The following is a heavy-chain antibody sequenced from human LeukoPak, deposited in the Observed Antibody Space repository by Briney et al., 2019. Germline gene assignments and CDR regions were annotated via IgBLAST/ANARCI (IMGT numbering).Heavy chain of an antibody. V-gene: IGHV3-30*03. CDR1: GFTFSSYG. J-gene: IGHJ4*02. D-gene: IGHD5-24*01. Sequence: GGSLRLSCAASGFTFSSYGMHWVRQAPGKGLEWVAVISYDGSNKYYADSVKGRFTISRDNSKNTLYLQMNSLRADDTAVYYCTRAGHNWEHDYWGQGTLVTVSS. CDR3: TRAGHNWEHDY. CDR2: ISYDGSNK.